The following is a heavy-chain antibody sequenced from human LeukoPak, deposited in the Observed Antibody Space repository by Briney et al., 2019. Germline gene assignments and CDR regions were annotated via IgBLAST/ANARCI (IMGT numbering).Heavy chain of an antibody. CDR1: GGSISSYY. Sequence: PSETLSLTCTVSGGSISSYYWSWIRQPPGKGLEWIGYIYYSGSTNYNPSLKSRVTISVDTSKNQFSLKLSSVTAADTAVYYCAREVPLRQNWFDPWGQGTLVTVSS. D-gene: IGHD4-17*01. CDR3: AREVPLRQNWFDP. J-gene: IGHJ5*02. CDR2: IYYSGST. V-gene: IGHV4-59*01.